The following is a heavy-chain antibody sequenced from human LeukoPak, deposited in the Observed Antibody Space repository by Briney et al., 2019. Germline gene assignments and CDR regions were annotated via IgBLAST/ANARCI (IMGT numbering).Heavy chain of an antibody. V-gene: IGHV3-7*04. Sequence: PGGSLRLSCAASGFTFSSYWMTWVRQAPGKGLEWVANIKQDGSEKYYVDSVKGRFTISRDNAKNSLYLQMNSLRAEDTGVYYCARDLEGFSWYDYWGQGTLVTV. D-gene: IGHD6-13*01. CDR1: GFTFSSYW. J-gene: IGHJ4*02. CDR3: ARDLEGFSWYDY. CDR2: IKQDGSEK.